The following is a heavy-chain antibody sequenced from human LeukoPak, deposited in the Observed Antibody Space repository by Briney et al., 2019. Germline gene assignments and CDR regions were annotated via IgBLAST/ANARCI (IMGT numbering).Heavy chain of an antibody. D-gene: IGHD5-12*01. J-gene: IGHJ4*02. V-gene: IGHV5-51*01. CDR3: ARHRYSGSDTQGFDY. Sequence: GESPKISFKGSGYRFTYYWIAWVRPMPGKGLEWMGIVYSSNSETRFSPSFQGQVTISADKSISTGYLQWSSLKASDTAMYFCARHRYSGSDTQGFDYWGQGTLVTVSS. CDR2: VYSSNSET. CDR1: GYRFTYYW.